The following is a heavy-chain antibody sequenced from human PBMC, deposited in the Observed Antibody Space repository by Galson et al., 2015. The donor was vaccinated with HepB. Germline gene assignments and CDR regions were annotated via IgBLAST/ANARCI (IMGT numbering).Heavy chain of an antibody. J-gene: IGHJ3*02. CDR3: ARRSGRAAASDAFDI. Sequence: QSGAEVKKPGESLKISCKGSGYSLTSYWIGWVRQMPGKGLEWMGIIYPGDSDTRYSPSFQGQVTISADKSISTAYLQWSSLKASDTAMYYCARRSGRAAASDAFDIWGQGTMVTVSS. CDR1: GYSLTSYW. CDR2: IYPGDSDT. V-gene: IGHV5-51*01. D-gene: IGHD6-13*01.